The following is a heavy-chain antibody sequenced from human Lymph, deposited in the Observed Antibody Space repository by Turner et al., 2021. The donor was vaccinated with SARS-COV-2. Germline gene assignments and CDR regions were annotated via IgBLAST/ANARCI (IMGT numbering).Heavy chain of an antibody. CDR1: GFTFSSYA. CDR2: ISGNGGST. D-gene: IGHD3-22*01. J-gene: IGHJ4*02. Sequence: EVQLLESGGGLVQPGGSLRLSCAASGFTFSSYAMSWVRQAPGKGLEWVSVISGNGGSTYYADSVKGRFTISRDNSKNTEYLQMKSLRAEDTAVYYCAKNEMAMIAVVITLFDYWGQGTLVTVSS. CDR3: AKNEMAMIAVVITLFDY. V-gene: IGHV3-23*01.